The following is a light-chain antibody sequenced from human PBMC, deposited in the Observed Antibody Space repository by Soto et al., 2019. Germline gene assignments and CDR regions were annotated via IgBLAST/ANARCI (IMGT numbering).Light chain of an antibody. J-gene: IGKJ1*01. CDR2: GKS. CDR3: QQYYSYPPT. CDR1: QSVSSSY. V-gene: IGKV3-20*01. Sequence: EIVLTQSPGTLSLSPGERSTLSCMASQSVSSSYLAWYQQKPGQAPRLLIYGKSSRATGIPDRFSGSGSGTDFTLTISCLQSEDFATYYCQQYYSYPPTFGQGTKVDIK.